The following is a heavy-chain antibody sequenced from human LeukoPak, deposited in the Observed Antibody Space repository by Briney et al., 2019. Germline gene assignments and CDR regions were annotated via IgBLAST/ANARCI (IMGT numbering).Heavy chain of an antibody. CDR2: IIPILGIA. V-gene: IGHV1-69*04. CDR3: ARDWAMALNYYYYYGMDV. D-gene: IGHD4/OR15-4a*01. Sequence: SVKVSCKASGGTFSSYAISWVRQAPGQGLEWMGRIIPILGIANYAQKFQGRVTITADKSTSTAYMELSSLRSEDTAVYYCARDWAMALNYYYYYGMDVWGQGTTVTVSS. J-gene: IGHJ6*02. CDR1: GGTFSSYA.